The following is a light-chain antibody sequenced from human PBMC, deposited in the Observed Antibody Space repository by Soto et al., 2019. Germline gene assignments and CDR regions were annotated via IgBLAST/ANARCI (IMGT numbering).Light chain of an antibody. CDR1: QSVSSSY. CDR2: DAS. J-gene: IGKJ3*01. Sequence: EIVLTQSPGTLSLSPGERATLSCRASQSVSSSYLDWYQQKPGQAPRRLIYDASSSATGNRDRFSGSGSGAGFTLTISRLRAEDFAVYYCHQYGSFSFGPGTKVDIK. CDR3: HQYGSFS. V-gene: IGKV3-20*01.